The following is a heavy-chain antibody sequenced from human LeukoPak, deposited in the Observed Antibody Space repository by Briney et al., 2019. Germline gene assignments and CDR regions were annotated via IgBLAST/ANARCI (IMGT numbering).Heavy chain of an antibody. D-gene: IGHD3-10*01. V-gene: IGHV4-59*12. CDR1: GGSISSYY. CDR3: ARESPSMVRGVIITS. Sequence: SETLSLTCTVSGGSISSYYWSWIRQPPGKGLEWIGYIYYSGSTNYNPSLKSRVTISVDTSKNQFSLKLSSVTAADTAVYYCARESPSMVRGVIITSWGQGTLVTVSS. CDR2: IYYSGST. J-gene: IGHJ4*02.